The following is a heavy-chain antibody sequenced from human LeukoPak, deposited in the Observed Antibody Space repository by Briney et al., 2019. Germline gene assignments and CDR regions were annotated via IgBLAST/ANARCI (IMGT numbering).Heavy chain of an antibody. CDR1: GYTFTSYG. CDR2: ISAYNGNT. D-gene: IGHD6-13*01. CDR3: AGVGAIIAAAVSDY. V-gene: IGHV1-18*01. J-gene: IGHJ4*02. Sequence: ASVKVSCKASGYTFTSYGISWVRQAPGQGLEWMGWISAYNGNTNYAQKLQGRVTMTTDTSTSTAYMELRSLRSDDTAVYYCAGVGAIIAAAVSDYWGQGTLVTVSS.